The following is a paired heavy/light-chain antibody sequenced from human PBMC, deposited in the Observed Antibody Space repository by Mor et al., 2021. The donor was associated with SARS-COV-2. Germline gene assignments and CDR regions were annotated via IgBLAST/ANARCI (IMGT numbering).Light chain of an antibody. V-gene: IGLV1-44*01. CDR3: AARDDSLNGWV. CDR2: SSN. J-gene: IGLJ3*02. Sequence: QSVLTQPPSASGTPGQRVTISCSGSRYNIGSHTVNWYQQLPGAAPKLLIYSSNELPSGVPDRFSGSKSGTSASLAISGLQSEDEADYYCAARDDSLNGWVFGGGTKLTVL. CDR1: RYNIGSHT.
Heavy chain of an antibody. CDR2: IWFDGSNK. J-gene: IGHJ6*02. CDR3: ARDDYGLRHYYYGMDV. CDR1: GFTFTTYD. D-gene: IGHD3-10*01. Sequence: QVQLVESGGGVVQPGRSLRLSCTASGFTFTTYDMHWVRQAPGKGLEWVAVIWFDGSNKYYADSVKGRFTISRDNSKNTLYLQMNSLRAEDTAVYYCARDDYGLRHYYYGMDVWGQGTTVTVSS. V-gene: IGHV3-33*01.